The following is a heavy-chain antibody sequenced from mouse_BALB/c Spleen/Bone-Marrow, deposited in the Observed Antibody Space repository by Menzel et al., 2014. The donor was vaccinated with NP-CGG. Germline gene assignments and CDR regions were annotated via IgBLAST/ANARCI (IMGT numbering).Heavy chain of an antibody. Sequence: DVKLVESGGGLVQPGGSMKLSCVASGFTFSNYWMNWVRQSPEKGLEWVAEIRLKSNNYATHYAESVKGRFTISRDDSKSSVYLQMNNLRAEDTGIYYCVREVYDRYVGVFDYWGQGTTLTVPS. D-gene: IGHD2-3*01. CDR2: IRLKSNNYAT. CDR1: GFTFSNYW. V-gene: IGHV6-6*02. J-gene: IGHJ2*01. CDR3: VREVYDRYVGVFDY.